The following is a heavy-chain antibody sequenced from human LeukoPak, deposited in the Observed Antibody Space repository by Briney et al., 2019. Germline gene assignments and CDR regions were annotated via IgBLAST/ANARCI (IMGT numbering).Heavy chain of an antibody. D-gene: IGHD1-26*01. CDR2: TYYRSKWYN. CDR1: GDSVSSNSAV. J-gene: IGHJ5*02. V-gene: IGHV6-1*01. CDR3: ARVGPPYGSHNWFDP. Sequence: SQTLSLTCAISGDSVSSNSAVWNWIRQSPLRGLEWLGRTYYRSKWYNDYAVSVKSRMTINPDTSKNQFSLQLNSVTPEDTAVYYCARVGPPYGSHNWFDPWGQGTLVTVSS.